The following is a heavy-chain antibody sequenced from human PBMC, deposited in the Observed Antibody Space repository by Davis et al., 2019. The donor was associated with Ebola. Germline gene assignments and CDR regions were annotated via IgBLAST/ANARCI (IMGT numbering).Heavy chain of an antibody. CDR3: ASLEDWFDP. D-gene: IGHD1-1*01. CDR1: GGSARSGSLY. CDR2: ILHSGCT. J-gene: IGHJ5*02. V-gene: IGHV4-61*01. Sequence: MPSETLSLTCTVSGGSARSGSLYLSWIRQPPGKGLEWIGYILHSGCTDYNPSLRGRVTISIDTSKNQFYLKVNSVTAADTAIYYCASLEDWFDPWGQGNLVTVSS.